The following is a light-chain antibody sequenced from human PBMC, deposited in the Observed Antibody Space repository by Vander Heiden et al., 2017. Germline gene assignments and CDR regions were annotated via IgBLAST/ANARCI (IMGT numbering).Light chain of an antibody. V-gene: IGLV1-40*01. CDR3: QSYASSLSGFVV. CDR2: GNS. J-gene: IGLJ3*02. Sequence: QSVLTQPPSVSGAPGRRVTIPCTRSSPNIGAGYDVHWYQQLPGPAPKPLVVGNSNRPSGVPDRFSGSKSGTSASLAITGLQAEDEADYYCQSYASSLSGFVVFGGGTKLTVL. CDR1: SPNIGAGYD.